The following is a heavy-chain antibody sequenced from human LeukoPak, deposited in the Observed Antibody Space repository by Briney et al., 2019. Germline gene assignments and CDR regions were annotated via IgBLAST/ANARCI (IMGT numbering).Heavy chain of an antibody. J-gene: IGHJ4*02. Sequence: QPGRSLRLSCAASGFTFSGYAMHWVRQAPGRGLEWVAVISYDGIKEFYADSVKGRFTISRDNSRNTMYLQMNSLRTEDTAMFYCARDATPGTIAVGGTMGFGDWGQGSLVAVSS. CDR1: GFTFSGYA. D-gene: IGHD6-19*01. V-gene: IGHV3-30-3*01. CDR2: ISYDGIKE. CDR3: ARDATPGTIAVGGTMGFGD.